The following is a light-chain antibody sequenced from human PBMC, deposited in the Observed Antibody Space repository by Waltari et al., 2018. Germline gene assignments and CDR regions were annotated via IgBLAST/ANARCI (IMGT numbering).Light chain of an antibody. CDR2: EVT. J-gene: IGLJ3*02. CDR1: TSDVGSGNL. V-gene: IGLV2-23*02. Sequence: SALTQPASVSGSLGQSITISCSGSTSDVGSGNLVSWYQQFPGTVPKLRIYEVTKRPSGVSSRFSGSKSGNMASLTISGLQPEDEADYYCCSYRIGSTPGVFGGGTKVTVL. CDR3: CSYRIGSTPGV.